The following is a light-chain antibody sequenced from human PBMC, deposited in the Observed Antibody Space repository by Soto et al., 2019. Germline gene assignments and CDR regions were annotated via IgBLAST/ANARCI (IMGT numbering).Light chain of an antibody. CDR1: QDISNY. V-gene: IGKV1-33*01. J-gene: IGKJ4*01. Sequence: DIQMTQSPSSLSASVGDRVTITCQASQDISNYLNWYQQKPGKAPKLLIYDASNLETGVPSRFSGSGSGTDFTFTISSLQPEDIATYYCQQYDNHQLTFGGGTKVEIK. CDR2: DAS. CDR3: QQYDNHQLT.